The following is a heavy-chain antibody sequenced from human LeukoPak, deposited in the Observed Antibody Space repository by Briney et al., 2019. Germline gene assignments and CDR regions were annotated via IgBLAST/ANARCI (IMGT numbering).Heavy chain of an antibody. D-gene: IGHD2-15*01. J-gene: IGHJ2*01. V-gene: IGHV1-18*01. CDR3: ASKSGYCSGGSCLDYWYFDL. Sequence: ASVKVSCKASGYTFTSYGISWVRQAPGQGLEWMGWISAYNGNTNYAQKLRGRVTMTTDTSTSTAYMELRSLRSDDTAVYYCASKSGYCSGGSCLDYWYFDLWGRGTLVTVSS. CDR2: ISAYNGNT. CDR1: GYTFTSYG.